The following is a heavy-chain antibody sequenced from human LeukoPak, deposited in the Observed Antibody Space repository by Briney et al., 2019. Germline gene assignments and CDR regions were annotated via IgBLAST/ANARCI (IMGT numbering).Heavy chain of an antibody. J-gene: IGHJ6*03. V-gene: IGHV1-18*01. D-gene: IGHD5-12*01. CDR1: GYTFTSYG. CDR2: ISAYNGNT. CDR3: ARDLFPVATAFMDYYYYYMDV. Sequence: APVKVSCKASGYTFTSYGISWVRQAPGQGLEWMGWISAYNGNTNYAQKLQGRVTMTTDTSTSTAYMELRSLRSDDTAVYYCARDLFPVATAFMDYYYYYMDVWGKGTTVTVSS.